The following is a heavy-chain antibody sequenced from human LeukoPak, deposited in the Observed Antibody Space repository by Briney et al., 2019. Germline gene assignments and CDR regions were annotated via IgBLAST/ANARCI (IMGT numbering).Heavy chain of an antibody. J-gene: IGHJ5*02. D-gene: IGHD6-13*01. V-gene: IGHV1-2*05. CDR2: ISPNSGVP. Sequence: ASVKVSCKASGYTFTGYYIHWVRQAPGQGLGWLGRISPNSGVPNYAQKFQGRVTMTRDTSVNTVYMELSGLKSDGTGAYYCAREVGYSTSWYGRFDPWGQGTVVTVSS. CDR1: GYTFTGYY. CDR3: AREVGYSTSWYGRFDP.